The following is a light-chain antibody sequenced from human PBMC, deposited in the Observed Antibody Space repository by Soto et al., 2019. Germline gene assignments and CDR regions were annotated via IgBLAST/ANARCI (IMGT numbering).Light chain of an antibody. Sequence: EIGLTQSPATLSLSPGERATLSCRANESIDSYLAWYQHKPCQAPRLLIYDSSYRTTGLPARFSGSGSGADFNLTITGLGHEDFAVYYCQQRRTWPFTFGGGTKVEIK. V-gene: IGKV3-11*01. CDR3: QQRRTWPFT. CDR2: DSS. CDR1: ESIDSY. J-gene: IGKJ4*01.